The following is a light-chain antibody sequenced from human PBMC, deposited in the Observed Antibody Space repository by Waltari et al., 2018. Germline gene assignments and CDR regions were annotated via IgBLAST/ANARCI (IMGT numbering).Light chain of an antibody. CDR1: QSVSNA. J-gene: IGKJ1*01. Sequence: ELVMTQSPGTLSVSPGERATFSCRASQSVSNALAWYQQKPGQAPRLLVYGAFKRASGIPARISGSGSGTEFTLTISSLQSEDFAVYYCQHYNNWPLTFGQGTKVEIK. CDR2: GAF. V-gene: IGKV3D-15*01. CDR3: QHYNNWPLT.